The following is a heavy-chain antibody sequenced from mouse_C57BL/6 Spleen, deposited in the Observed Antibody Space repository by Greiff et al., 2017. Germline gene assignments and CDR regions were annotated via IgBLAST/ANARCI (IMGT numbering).Heavy chain of an antibody. J-gene: IGHJ3*01. D-gene: IGHD1-1*01. CDR1: GYTFTDYN. CDR2: INPNNGGT. Sequence: VQLQQSGPELVKPGASVKIPCKASGYTFTDYNMDWVKQSHGKSLEWIGDINPNNGGTIYNQKFKGKATLTVDKSSSTAYMELRSLTSEDTAVYYCAREGYYYGSSSAWFAYWGQGTLVTVSA. CDR3: AREGYYYGSSSAWFAY. V-gene: IGHV1-18*01.